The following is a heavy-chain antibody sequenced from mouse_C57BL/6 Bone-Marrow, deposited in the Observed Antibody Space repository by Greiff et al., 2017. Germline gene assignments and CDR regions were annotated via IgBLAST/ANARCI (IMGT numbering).Heavy chain of an antibody. V-gene: IGHV1-26*01. D-gene: IGHD1-1*02. Sequence: EVQLQQSGPELVKPGASVKISCKASGYTLTDYYMNWVKQSHGKSLEWIGDINPNNGGTSYNQKFKGKATLTVDKSSSTAYMELRSLTSEDSAVYYCAREGGYYWYFDVWGTGTTVTVSS. CDR2: INPNNGGT. CDR1: GYTLTDYY. J-gene: IGHJ1*03. CDR3: AREGGYYWYFDV.